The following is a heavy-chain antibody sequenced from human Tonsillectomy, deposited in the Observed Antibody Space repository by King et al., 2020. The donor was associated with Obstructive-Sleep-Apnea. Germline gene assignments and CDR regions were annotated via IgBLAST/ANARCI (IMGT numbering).Heavy chain of an antibody. D-gene: IGHD3-16*01. CDR2: TYYRSKWYN. CDR3: ARDLPWAPGYFDL. J-gene: IGHJ2*01. CDR1: GDNVSSNSAA. Sequence: VQLQQSGPGLLKSSQTLSLTCAISGDNVSSNSAAWNWIRQSPSRGLEWLGRTYYRSKWYNDYAISVKSRITINPDTSKNRISLQLNSVTPEDTAVYYCARDLPWAPGYFDLWGRGTLVTVSS. V-gene: IGHV6-1*01.